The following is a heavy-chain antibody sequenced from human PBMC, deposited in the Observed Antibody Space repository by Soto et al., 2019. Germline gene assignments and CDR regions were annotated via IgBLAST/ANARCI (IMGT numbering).Heavy chain of an antibody. CDR1: GGSISSSSYS. CDR2: IYYSGST. Sequence: QLQLQESGPRLVKPSETLSLTCSVSGGSISSSSYSWGWIRQPPGKGLEWIGTIYYSGSTHYNPSLEGRVAIPADTPNNQLSVRLSSVTAADPAVYYCGRQPGHCGSTTCFGYYSVDVWGQGTTVTVS. CDR3: GRQPGHCGSTTCFGYYSVDV. V-gene: IGHV4-39*01. J-gene: IGHJ6*02. D-gene: IGHD2-2*01.